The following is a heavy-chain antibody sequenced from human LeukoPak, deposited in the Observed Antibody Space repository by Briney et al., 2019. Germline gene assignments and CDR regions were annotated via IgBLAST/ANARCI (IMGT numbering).Heavy chain of an antibody. CDR2: INPNSGGT. CDR3: ARGRSSGWYVGYYFDY. D-gene: IGHD6-19*01. Sequence: ASVKVSCKASGYTFTGYYIHWVRQAPGQGLEWMGWINPNSGGTNYAQKFQGWVTMTRDTSISTAYMELSRLRSDDTAVYYCARGRSSGWYVGYYFDYWGQGTLVTVSS. CDR1: GYTFTGYY. J-gene: IGHJ4*02. V-gene: IGHV1-2*04.